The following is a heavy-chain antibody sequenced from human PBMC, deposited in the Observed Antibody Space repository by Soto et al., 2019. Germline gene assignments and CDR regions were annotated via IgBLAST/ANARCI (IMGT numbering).Heavy chain of an antibody. V-gene: IGHV3-30-3*01. J-gene: IGHJ1*01. Sequence: PGGSLRLSCVASGFIFSDYAMHWARQAPGKGLVWVALISPDGGNQYYSESAKGRFTISRDNSKNTLYLQMNDLRPDDTALYYCARETSPIAPRLFHHWGHGRLVTVSS. D-gene: IGHD6-6*01. CDR2: ISPDGGNQ. CDR3: ARETSPIAPRLFHH. CDR1: GFIFSDYA.